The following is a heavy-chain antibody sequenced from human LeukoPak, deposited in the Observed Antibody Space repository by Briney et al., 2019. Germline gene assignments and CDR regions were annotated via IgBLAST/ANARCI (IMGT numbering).Heavy chain of an antibody. CDR3: ARQVRIAAADYNWFDP. V-gene: IGHV4-38-2*02. D-gene: IGHD6-13*01. J-gene: IGHJ5*02. Sequence: PSETLSLTCTVSGYSISSGYYWGWIRQPPGKGLEWIGSIYHSGSTYYNPSLKSRVTISVDTSKNQFSLKLSSVTAADTAVYYCARQVRIAAADYNWFDPWGQGTLVTVSS. CDR1: GYSISSGYY. CDR2: IYHSGST.